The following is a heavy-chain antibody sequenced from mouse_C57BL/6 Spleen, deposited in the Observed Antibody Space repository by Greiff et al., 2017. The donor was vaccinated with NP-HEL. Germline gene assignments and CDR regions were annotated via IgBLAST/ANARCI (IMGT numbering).Heavy chain of an antibody. D-gene: IGHD2-4*01. J-gene: IGHJ4*01. CDR2: IDPEDGET. CDR1: GFNITDYY. CDR3: ATMITPYYYAMDY. V-gene: IGHV14-2*01. Sequence: VQLKESGVELVKPGASVKLSCTASGFNITDYYMHWVKQRTEQGLEWIGRIDPEDGETKYAPKFQGKATITADTSSNTAYLQLSSLTSEDTAVYYCATMITPYYYAMDYWGQGTSVTVSS.